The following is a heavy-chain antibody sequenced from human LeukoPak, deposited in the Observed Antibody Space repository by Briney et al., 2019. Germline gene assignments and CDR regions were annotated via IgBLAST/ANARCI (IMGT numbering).Heavy chain of an antibody. CDR3: ARDSNYYGSGSYWGYYYYYGMDV. Sequence: ASVKVSCKASGYTXTSYGISWVRQAPGQGLEWMGWISAYNGNTNYAQKLQGRVTMTTDTSTSTAYMELRSLRSDDTAVYYCARDSNYYGSGSYWGYYYYYGMDVWGQGTTVTVSS. D-gene: IGHD3-10*01. V-gene: IGHV1-18*01. CDR2: ISAYNGNT. J-gene: IGHJ6*02. CDR1: GYTXTSYG.